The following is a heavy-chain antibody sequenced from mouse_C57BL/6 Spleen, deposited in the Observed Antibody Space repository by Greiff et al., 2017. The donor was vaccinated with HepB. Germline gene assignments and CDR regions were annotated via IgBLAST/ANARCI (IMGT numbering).Heavy chain of an antibody. J-gene: IGHJ2*01. CDR1: GYSITSGYG. D-gene: IGHD1-2*01. CDR2: ISYSGST. Sequence: DVKLQESGPGLVKPSQSLSLTCTVTGYSITSGYGWNWIRQFPGNKLEWMGYISYSGSTNYNPSPKSRIAITRDTSKNQFFLQLNSVTTEDTATYYWARTARRKYWGKGTTLTVSS. CDR3: ARTARRKY. V-gene: IGHV3-2*02.